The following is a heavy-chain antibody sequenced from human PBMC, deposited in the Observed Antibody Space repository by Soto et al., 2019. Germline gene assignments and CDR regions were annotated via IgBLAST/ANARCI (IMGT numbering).Heavy chain of an antibody. CDR2: INPTGGSR. CDR1: GYTFRNYY. Sequence: QVQLVQSGAEVKKPGASVNISCKASGYTFRNYYIHWVRQAPGQGLEWMGIINPTGGSRNYAQRFQGGVTLTMDTSTATVYMELSSLRFEDTAVYYCARDLAAGDYWGQGTLVTVSS. V-gene: IGHV1-46*01. CDR3: ARDLAAGDY. D-gene: IGHD2-15*01. J-gene: IGHJ4*02.